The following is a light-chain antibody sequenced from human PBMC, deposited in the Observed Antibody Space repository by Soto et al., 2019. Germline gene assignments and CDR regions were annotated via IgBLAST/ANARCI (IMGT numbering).Light chain of an antibody. CDR1: QSVLSSANNKNY. CDR3: QQYYGAPLT. Sequence: IVMTQYPDSLAVSLGERATINCKSSQSVLSSANNKNYLAWYQHKPGQPPKLLIYGASTRSSGVPDRFSGSGSGTDFTLTISSLQAEDVAVYYCQQYYGAPLTFGGGTTVEIK. V-gene: IGKV4-1*01. CDR2: GAS. J-gene: IGKJ4*01.